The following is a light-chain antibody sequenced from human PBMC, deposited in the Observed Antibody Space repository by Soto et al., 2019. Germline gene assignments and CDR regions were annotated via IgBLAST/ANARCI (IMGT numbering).Light chain of an antibody. J-gene: IGLJ1*01. CDR3: NSYTGSSTYV. Sequence: QSALTQPPSVSGSPGQSVAISCNGTSSDVGSYNRVSWYQQPPGAAPKLMIYEVSNRPSGVPDRFSGSKSGNTASLTISGFQAEDEADYYCNSYTGSSTYVFGTGTKVTVL. CDR1: SSDVGSYNR. CDR2: EVS. V-gene: IGLV2-18*02.